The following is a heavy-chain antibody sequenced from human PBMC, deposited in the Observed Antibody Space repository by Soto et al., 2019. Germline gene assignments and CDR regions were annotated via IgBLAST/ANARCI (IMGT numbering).Heavy chain of an antibody. V-gene: IGHV3-11*01. CDR1: GFTFSDYY. J-gene: IGHJ4*02. CDR3: ARGTYRSKTDFDY. Sequence: LRLSCAASGFTFSDYYMTWIRQAPGSGLEWVSYISSSSGTISYANSVKGRFAISRDNAQNSLYLQMTSLRAEDTAVYYCARGTYRSKTDFDYWGQGTLVTVSS. D-gene: IGHD6-13*01. CDR2: ISSSSGTI.